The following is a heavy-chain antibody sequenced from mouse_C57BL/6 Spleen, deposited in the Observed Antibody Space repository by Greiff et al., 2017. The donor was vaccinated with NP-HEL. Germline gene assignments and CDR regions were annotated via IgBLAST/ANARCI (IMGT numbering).Heavy chain of an antibody. D-gene: IGHD1-1*01. Sequence: QVQLQQPGAELVKPGASVKVSCKASGYTFTSYWMHWVKQRPGQGLEWIGRIHPSDSDTNYNQKFKGKATLTVDKYSSTAYMQLSSLTSEDSAVYYCAPRAFITTVGYYFDYWGQGTTLTVSS. CDR3: APRAFITTVGYYFDY. V-gene: IGHV1-74*01. J-gene: IGHJ2*01. CDR1: GYTFTSYW. CDR2: IHPSDSDT.